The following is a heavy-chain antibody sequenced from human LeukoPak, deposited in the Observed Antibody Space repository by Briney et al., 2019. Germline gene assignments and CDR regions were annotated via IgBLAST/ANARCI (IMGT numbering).Heavy chain of an antibody. CDR2: INPKTGGT. Sequence: ASVKVSCKASGYTFTGYYMHWVRQDPGQGLEWTGWINPKTGGTSYAQKFQGRVTMTRDTSISTVNMELSRLTSDDTAVYYCARATAENDHWGQGTLVTVSS. J-gene: IGHJ4*02. V-gene: IGHV1-2*02. D-gene: IGHD1-14*01. CDR3: ARATAENDH. CDR1: GYTFTGYY.